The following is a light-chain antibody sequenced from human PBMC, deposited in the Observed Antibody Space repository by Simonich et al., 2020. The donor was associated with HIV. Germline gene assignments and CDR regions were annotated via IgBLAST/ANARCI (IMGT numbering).Light chain of an antibody. CDR2: EGS. J-gene: IGLJ1*01. CDR1: ISDVGSYNL. Sequence: QSALTQPASVSGSPGQSITISCTGNISDVGSYNLVSWYKQHQGKAPKLMIYEGSKRPSGVSNRFSGSKSGNTASLTISGLQAEDEADYYCCSYAGSSTYVFGTGTKVTVL. CDR3: CSYAGSSTYV. V-gene: IGLV2-23*01.